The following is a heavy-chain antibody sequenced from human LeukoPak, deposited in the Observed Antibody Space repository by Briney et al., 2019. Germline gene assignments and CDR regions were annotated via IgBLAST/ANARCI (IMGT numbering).Heavy chain of an antibody. CDR3: ARYSGYYY. CDR1: GGSFSGYY. J-gene: IGHJ4*02. CDR2: INHSGST. D-gene: IGHD2-15*01. V-gene: IGHV4-34*01. Sequence: SETLSLTCAVYGGSFSGYYWSWIRQPPGKGLEWIGEINHSGSTNYNPSFKSRVTISVDTSKNQFSLKLSSVTAADTAVYYCARYSGYYYWGQGTLVTVSS.